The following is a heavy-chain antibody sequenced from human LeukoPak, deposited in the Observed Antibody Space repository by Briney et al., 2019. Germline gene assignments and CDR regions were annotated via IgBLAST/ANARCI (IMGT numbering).Heavy chain of an antibody. J-gene: IGHJ3*02. CDR2: IYPGDSDT. CDR3: ARTMYYYDSSGYYPDAFDI. Sequence: GESLKISCKGSGYSFTSYWIGWVRKMPGKGLEWMGIIYPGDSDTRYSPSFQGQVTISADKSISTAYLQWSSLKASDTAMYYCARTMYYYDSSGYYPDAFDIWGQGTMVTVSS. D-gene: IGHD3-22*01. V-gene: IGHV5-51*01. CDR1: GYSFTSYW.